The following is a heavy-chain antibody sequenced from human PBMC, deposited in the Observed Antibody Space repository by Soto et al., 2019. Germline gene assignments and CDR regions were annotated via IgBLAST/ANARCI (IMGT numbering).Heavy chain of an antibody. V-gene: IGHV1-69*01. D-gene: IGHD2-2*01. CDR3: AIAPPCSSTSCYRNYYYYYGMDV. CDR1: GGTFSSYA. J-gene: IGHJ6*02. CDR2: IIPIFGTA. Sequence: QVQLVQSGAEVKKPGSSVKVSCKASGGTFSSYAISWVRQAPGQGLEWMGRIIPIFGTANYVQKFQGRVTITGDESTSTAYMELSSLRSEDTAVYYCAIAPPCSSTSCYRNYYYYYGMDVWGQGTTVTVSS.